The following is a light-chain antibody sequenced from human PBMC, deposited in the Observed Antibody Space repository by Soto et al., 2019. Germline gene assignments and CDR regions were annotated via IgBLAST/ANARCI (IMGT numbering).Light chain of an antibody. CDR1: NSNIGAGYD. CDR3: QSYDSSLSVV. CDR2: GNS. Sequence: QPVLTQPPSVSGAPGQRVTISCTGSNSNIGAGYDVHWYQQLPGTAPKLLIFGNSNRPSGVPDRFSGSKSGTSASLAITGLQAEDEADYYCQSYDSSLSVVFGGGTQLTVL. V-gene: IGLV1-40*01. J-gene: IGLJ2*01.